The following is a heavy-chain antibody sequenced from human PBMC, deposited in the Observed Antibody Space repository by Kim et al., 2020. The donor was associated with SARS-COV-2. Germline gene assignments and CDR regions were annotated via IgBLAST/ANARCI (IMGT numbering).Heavy chain of an antibody. D-gene: IGHD4-17*01. CDR3: ARTYGDYSYYYCGMDV. Sequence: LKSRVTISVDTSKNQFSHKLSSVTAPDTAVYYCARTYGDYSYYYCGMDVWGQGTTVTVSS. V-gene: IGHV4-34*01. J-gene: IGHJ6*02.